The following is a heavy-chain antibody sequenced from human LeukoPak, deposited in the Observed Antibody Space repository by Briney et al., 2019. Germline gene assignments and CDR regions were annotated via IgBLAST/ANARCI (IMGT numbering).Heavy chain of an antibody. J-gene: IGHJ4*02. CDR1: GYTFTSYG. Sequence: ASVKVSCKASGYTFTSYGISWVRQAPGQGLEWMGWISAYNGNINYAQKLQGRVTMTTDTSTSTAYMELRSLRSDDTAVYYCARDHRPYCSSTSCHLDYWGQGTLVTVSS. V-gene: IGHV1-18*01. D-gene: IGHD2-2*01. CDR2: ISAYNGNI. CDR3: ARDHRPYCSSTSCHLDY.